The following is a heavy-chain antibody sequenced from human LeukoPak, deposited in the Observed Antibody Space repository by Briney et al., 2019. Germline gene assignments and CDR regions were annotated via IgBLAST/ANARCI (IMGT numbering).Heavy chain of an antibody. J-gene: IGHJ4*02. D-gene: IGHD6-19*01. CDR1: GGTFSSYA. V-gene: IGHV1-69*04. CDR3: ARDLVAVAGHEYFDY. Sequence: SVKVSCKASGGTFSSYAISWVRQAPGQGLEWMGRIIPILGIANYAQKFQGRVTITADKSTSTAYMELSSLRSEDTAVYYCARDLVAVAGHEYFDYWGQGTLVTVSA. CDR2: IIPILGIA.